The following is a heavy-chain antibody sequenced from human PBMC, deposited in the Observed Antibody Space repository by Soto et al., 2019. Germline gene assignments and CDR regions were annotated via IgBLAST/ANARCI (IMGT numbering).Heavy chain of an antibody. D-gene: IGHD2-15*01. Sequence: GSLRLSCTASGFTFGDYAMSWFRRAPGKGLEWVGFIRSKAYGGTTEYAASVEGRFTISRDDSKSIAYLQMNSLKTEDTAVYYCTRDLIPDTWGQGTLVTVSS. J-gene: IGHJ5*02. CDR1: GFTFGDYA. CDR2: IRSKAYGGTT. CDR3: TRDLIPDT. V-gene: IGHV3-49*03.